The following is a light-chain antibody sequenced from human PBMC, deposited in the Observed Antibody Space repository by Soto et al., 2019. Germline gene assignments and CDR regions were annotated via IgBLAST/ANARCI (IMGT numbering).Light chain of an antibody. CDR2: DVS. CDR1: SSDVGGYNY. V-gene: IGLV2-14*01. Sequence: QSVLTQPASVSGSPGQSITISCTGTSSDVGGYNYVSWYQQHPGKAPKLMIYDVSNRPSGVSNRFSGSKSGNTASLTISGLQAEDEADYDCSSYTSSSTEVFGGGTKLTVL. J-gene: IGLJ2*01. CDR3: SSYTSSSTEV.